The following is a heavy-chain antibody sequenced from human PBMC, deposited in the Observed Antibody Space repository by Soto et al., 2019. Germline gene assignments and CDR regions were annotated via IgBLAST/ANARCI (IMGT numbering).Heavy chain of an antibody. J-gene: IGHJ5*02. V-gene: IGHV3-13*01. Sequence: EVQLVESGGGLVQPGGSLRLSCAASGFTFSAYDMHWVRQPTGKGLEWVSAIGTLHDTYYPDSVKGRFTISRENAKNSFYLQTNRLPTGDPAVYYCARQASYWHGGGGWFDPWGQGTLVTVSS. D-gene: IGHD2-8*02. CDR1: GFTFSAYD. CDR2: IGTLHDT. CDR3: ARQASYWHGGGGWFDP.